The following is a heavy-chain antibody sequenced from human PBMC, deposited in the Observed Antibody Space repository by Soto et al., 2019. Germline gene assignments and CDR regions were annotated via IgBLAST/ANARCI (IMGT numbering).Heavy chain of an antibody. CDR1: GFTFSGYW. V-gene: IGHV3-7*03. J-gene: IGHJ4*02. Sequence: GGSRGLCCAASGFTFSGYWMSGGGQAPGKGLEWVANIKQDGSEKYYVDSVKGRFTISRDNAKNSLYLQMNSLRAEDTAVYYCARDGADSSLDYWGQGTLVTVSS. CDR3: ARDGADSSLDY. D-gene: IGHD3-22*01. CDR2: IKQDGSEK.